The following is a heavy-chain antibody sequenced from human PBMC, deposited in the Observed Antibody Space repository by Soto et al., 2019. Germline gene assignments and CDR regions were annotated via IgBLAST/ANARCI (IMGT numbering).Heavy chain of an antibody. Sequence: SETLSLTCTVSGGSISSYYWSWTRQPPGKGLEWIGYIYYSGSTNYNPSLKSRVTISVDTSKNQFSLKLSSVTAADTAVYYCARTKSNEVGATWWFDPWGQGTLVTVSS. J-gene: IGHJ5*02. V-gene: IGHV4-59*01. CDR2: IYYSGST. CDR3: ARTKSNEVGATWWFDP. D-gene: IGHD1-26*01. CDR1: GGSISSYY.